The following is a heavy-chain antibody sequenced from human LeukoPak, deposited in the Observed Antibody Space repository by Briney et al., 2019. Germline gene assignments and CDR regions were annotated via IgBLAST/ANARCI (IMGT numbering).Heavy chain of an antibody. CDR2: ISYDGSNK. J-gene: IGHJ4*02. V-gene: IGHV3-30-3*01. D-gene: IGHD3-3*01. CDR3: AKDGSGGTLRFLEWLMYYFDY. CDR1: GFTFSSYA. Sequence: GGSLRLSCAASGFTFSSYAMHWVRQAPGKGLEWVAVISYDGSNKYYADSVKGRFTISRDNSKNTLYLQMNSLRAEDTAVYYCAKDGSGGTLRFLEWLMYYFDYWGQGTLVTVSS.